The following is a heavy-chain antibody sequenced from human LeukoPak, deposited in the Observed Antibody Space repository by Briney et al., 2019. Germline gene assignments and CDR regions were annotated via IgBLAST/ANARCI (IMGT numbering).Heavy chain of an antibody. V-gene: IGHV3-53*01. J-gene: IGHJ4*02. D-gene: IGHD4-11*01. Sequence: GGSLRLSCEASGFTVSSNYMSWVRQAPGKGLEWVPVIYTGGSTFYADSVKGRFTISRDNSKNTVFLQMNSLRAEDTAVYYCARGTSHRHYSRIYRVGRYFDYWGQGTLVTVSS. CDR1: GFTVSSNY. CDR3: ARGTSHRHYSRIYRVGRYFDY. CDR2: IYTGGST.